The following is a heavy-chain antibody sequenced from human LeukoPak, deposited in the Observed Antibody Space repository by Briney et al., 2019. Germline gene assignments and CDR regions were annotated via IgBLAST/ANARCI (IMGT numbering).Heavy chain of an antibody. CDR3: ARDYFETSGAISSFYLLDV. CDR2: ISAYNGNT. V-gene: IGHV1-18*01. D-gene: IGHD3-22*01. CDR1: GYTFTSYG. J-gene: IGHJ6*02. Sequence: GASVKVSCKASGYTFTSYGISWVRQAPGQGLEWMGWISAYNGNTNYAQKLQGRVTMTTDTSTSTAYMELRSLRSDDTAVCYCARDYFETSGAISSFYLLDVWGLGTTVTVSS.